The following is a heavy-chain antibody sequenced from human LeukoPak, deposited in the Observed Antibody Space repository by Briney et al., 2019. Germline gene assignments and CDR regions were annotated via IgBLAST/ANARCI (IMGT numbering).Heavy chain of an antibody. CDR1: GGSISSGGYY. CDR2: IYHGGST. Sequence: SETLSLTCTVSGGSISSGGYYWSWIRQPPGKGLEWIGYIYHGGSTYYNPSLKSRVTISVDRSKNQFSLKLSSVTAADTAVYYCARSYSSSSSYFDYWGQGTLVTVSS. J-gene: IGHJ4*02. V-gene: IGHV4-30-2*01. D-gene: IGHD6-6*01. CDR3: ARSYSSSSSYFDY.